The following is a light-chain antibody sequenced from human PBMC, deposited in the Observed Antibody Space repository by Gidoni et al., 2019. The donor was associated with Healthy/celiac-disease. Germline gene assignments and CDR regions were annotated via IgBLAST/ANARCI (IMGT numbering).Light chain of an antibody. CDR3: NSRDSSGNHLRV. CDR1: SLRRYY. V-gene: IGLV3-19*01. J-gene: IGLJ2*01. Sequence: SSELTQDTAVSVALGQTVRITCQGDSLRRYYASWYQQKPGQAPVLVIYGKNNRPSGIPDRFSGSSSGNTASLTITGAQAEDEADYYCNSRDSSGNHLRVFGGGTKLTVL. CDR2: GKN.